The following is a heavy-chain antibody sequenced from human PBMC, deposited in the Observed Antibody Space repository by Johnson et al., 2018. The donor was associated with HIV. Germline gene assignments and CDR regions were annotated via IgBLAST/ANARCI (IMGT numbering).Heavy chain of an antibody. D-gene: IGHD5-12*01. CDR2: INWNGGRT. CDR3: AKDGGGGYDRAFDI. V-gene: IGHV3-20*04. Sequence: AQLVESGGGVVRPGGSLRLSCAASGFTFDDYGMSWVRQAPGKGLEWVSGINWNGGRTGYADSVKGRFSISRDNGKNSLYLQMNSLRAEDTAVYYCAKDGGGGYDRAFDIWGQGTMVTVSS. CDR1: GFTFDDYG. J-gene: IGHJ3*02.